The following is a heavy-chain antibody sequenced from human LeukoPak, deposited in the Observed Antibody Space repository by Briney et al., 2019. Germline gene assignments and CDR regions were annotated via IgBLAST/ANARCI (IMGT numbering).Heavy chain of an antibody. CDR2: IYSGGGT. Sequence: GGSLRLSCAASGFAVSSNYMSWVRQAPGKGLEWVSVIYSGGGTYYANSVKGRFTISRDNSKNTLYLQMNSLRAEDTAVYYCARGGRYYDSSGYYHDAFDFWGQGTMVTVSS. CDR3: ARGGRYYDSSGYYHDAFDF. V-gene: IGHV3-53*01. CDR1: GFAVSSNY. J-gene: IGHJ3*01. D-gene: IGHD3-22*01.